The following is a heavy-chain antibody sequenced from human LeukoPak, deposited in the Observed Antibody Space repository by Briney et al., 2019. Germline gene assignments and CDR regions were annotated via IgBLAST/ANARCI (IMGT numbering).Heavy chain of an antibody. J-gene: IGHJ5*02. CDR2: IYYSGST. CDR1: GGSISSGY. Sequence: PSETPSLTCTVSGGSISSGYWSWIRQPPGKGLEWIGYIYYSGSTYYNPSLKSRVSISVHTSKNQFSLKLRSVTAADTAVYYCARPVPSRLGWFDPWGQGTLVTVSS. D-gene: IGHD1-1*01. V-gene: IGHV4-59*08. CDR3: ARPVPSRLGWFDP.